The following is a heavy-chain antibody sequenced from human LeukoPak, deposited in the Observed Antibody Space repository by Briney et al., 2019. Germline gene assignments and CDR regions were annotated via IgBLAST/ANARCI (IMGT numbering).Heavy chain of an antibody. CDR1: GFTFGDYA. CDR2: IRKKGFGGTT. CDR3: ARANCVNGVCYHFDY. D-gene: IGHD2-8*01. J-gene: IGHJ4*02. V-gene: IGHV3-49*04. Sequence: TGRSLRLSCTASGFTFGDYAMSWVRQAPGKGLEWVGFIRKKGFGGTTEYAASVKGRFTISRDDSNSIAYLQMNSLKTEDTAVYYCARANCVNGVCYHFDYWGQGILVTVSS.